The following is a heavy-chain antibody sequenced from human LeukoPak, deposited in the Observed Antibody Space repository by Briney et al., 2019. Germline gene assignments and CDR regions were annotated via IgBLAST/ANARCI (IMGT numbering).Heavy chain of an antibody. CDR1: GYSISSGYY. J-gene: IGHJ4*02. Sequence: PSETLSLTCAVSGYSISSGYYWGWIRQPPGKGLEWIGSIYHSGSTYYNPPLKSRVTISVDTSKNQFSLKLSSVTAADAAVYYCARQGIAAVQRDYWGQGTLVTVSS. V-gene: IGHV4-38-2*01. CDR2: IYHSGST. D-gene: IGHD6-13*01. CDR3: ARQGIAAVQRDY.